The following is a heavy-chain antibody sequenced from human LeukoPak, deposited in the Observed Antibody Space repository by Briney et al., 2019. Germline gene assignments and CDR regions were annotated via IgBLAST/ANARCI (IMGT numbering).Heavy chain of an antibody. D-gene: IGHD3-10*01. Sequence: GGSLRLSCTASGFTLSSYEMSWIRQAPGKGLEWVSSIDYSGGDTHYADSVKGRFTISRDNSKNTLYLQLSSLRGDDTAVYYCAKLSSVRGSGSSDYWGQGTLVTVSS. CDR2: IDYSGGDT. V-gene: IGHV3-23*01. CDR1: GFTLSSYE. CDR3: AKLSSVRGSGSSDY. J-gene: IGHJ4*02.